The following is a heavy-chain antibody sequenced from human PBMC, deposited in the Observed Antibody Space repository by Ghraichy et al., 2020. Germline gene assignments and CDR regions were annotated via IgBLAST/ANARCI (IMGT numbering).Heavy chain of an antibody. J-gene: IGHJ6*03. CDR3: ARGAAPGPSGHYMDV. D-gene: IGHD6-13*01. Sequence: SQTLSLTCAVYGGSFSAYSWTWIRQPPGKGLEWIAEINHSGGTNYNPSLKSRITISMDTSKNHFSLKVSSVTAADTAVYFCARGAAPGPSGHYMDVWGKGTTVTVSS. CDR2: INHSGGT. V-gene: IGHV4-34*01. CDR1: GGSFSAYS.